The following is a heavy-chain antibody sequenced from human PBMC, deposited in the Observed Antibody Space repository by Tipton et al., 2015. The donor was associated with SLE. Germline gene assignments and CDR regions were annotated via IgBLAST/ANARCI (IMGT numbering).Heavy chain of an antibody. Sequence: TLSLTCTVSGDSITSGNYYWYWFRQPAGKGLEWIGHIYTSGTTNYNPSLKSRVTISIDTSKNQFSLKLNSVTAADTAVYYCARDRYAGYDPLYNWFDPWGQGTLVTVSS. CDR3: ARDRYAGYDPLYNWFDP. V-gene: IGHV4-61*09. D-gene: IGHD5-12*01. CDR2: IYTSGTT. CDR1: GDSITSGNYY. J-gene: IGHJ5*02.